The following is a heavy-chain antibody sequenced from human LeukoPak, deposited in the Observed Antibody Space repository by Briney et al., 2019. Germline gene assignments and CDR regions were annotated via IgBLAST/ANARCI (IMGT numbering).Heavy chain of an antibody. CDR2: INPNSGGT. V-gene: IGHV1-2*02. CDR1: GYAFTGYY. D-gene: IGHD5-24*01. J-gene: IGHJ4*02. Sequence: ASVKVSCKASGYAFTGYYMHWVRQAPGQGLEWMGWINPNSGGTNYAQKFQGRVTMTRDTSISTAYMELSRLRSDDTAVYYCARDRRYGDGYNYRIRAFDYWGQGTLVTVSS. CDR3: ARDRRYGDGYNYRIRAFDY.